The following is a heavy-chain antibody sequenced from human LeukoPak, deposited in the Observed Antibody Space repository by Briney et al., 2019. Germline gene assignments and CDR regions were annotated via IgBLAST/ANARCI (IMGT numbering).Heavy chain of an antibody. J-gene: IGHJ2*01. CDR2: INSGSTNI. Sequence: PGGSLRLSCAASGFPFSSYSMNWVRQAPGKGLEWVSYINSGSTNIYSTDSVTGRFTISRDNAKNSLFLQMNSLRAEDTAVYYCARSRTSNRYFDLWGRGTLVTVSS. CDR1: GFPFSSYS. D-gene: IGHD2-8*01. CDR3: ARSRTSNRYFDL. V-gene: IGHV3-48*01.